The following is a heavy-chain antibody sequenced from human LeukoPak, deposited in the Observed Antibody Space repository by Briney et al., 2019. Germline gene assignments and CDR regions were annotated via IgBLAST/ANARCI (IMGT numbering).Heavy chain of an antibody. CDR1: GFTFNNYA. V-gene: IGHV3-23*01. Sequence: GGSLRLSCAASGFTFNNYAMSWVRQAPGKGLEWVSSISGGGGNTDYADSVKGRFTISRDNSKNTLYLQMSSLRAEDTAVYYCANSQYYYGSGSHYWGQGTLVTVSS. CDR3: ANSQYYYGSGSHY. D-gene: IGHD3-10*01. CDR2: ISGGGGNT. J-gene: IGHJ4*02.